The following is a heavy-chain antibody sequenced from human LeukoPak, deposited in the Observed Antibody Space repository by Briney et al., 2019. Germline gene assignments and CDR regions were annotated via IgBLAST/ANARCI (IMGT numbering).Heavy chain of an antibody. CDR2: IYYSGST. V-gene: IGHV4-39*07. Sequence: SETLSLTCTVSGGSISSSSYYWGWIRQPPGKGLEWIGSIYYSGSTYYNPSLKSRVTISLDTSKNQFSLKLSSVTAADTAVYYCARGSSGWYYFDYWGQGTLVTVSS. CDR1: GGSISSSSYY. J-gene: IGHJ4*02. D-gene: IGHD6-19*01. CDR3: ARGSSGWYYFDY.